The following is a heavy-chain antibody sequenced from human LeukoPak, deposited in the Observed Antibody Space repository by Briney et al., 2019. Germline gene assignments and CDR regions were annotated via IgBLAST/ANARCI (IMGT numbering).Heavy chain of an antibody. Sequence: GGSLRLSCAASGFTLSSYAMSWVRQAPGKGLEWVSAISGSGGSTYYADSVKGRFTISKDNSKNTLYLQMNSLTAEDTAVYYCAKDPDPMTTVTTAYFDYWGQGTLVTVSS. CDR2: ISGSGGST. D-gene: IGHD4-11*01. CDR1: GFTLSSYA. CDR3: AKDPDPMTTVTTAYFDY. V-gene: IGHV3-23*01. J-gene: IGHJ4*02.